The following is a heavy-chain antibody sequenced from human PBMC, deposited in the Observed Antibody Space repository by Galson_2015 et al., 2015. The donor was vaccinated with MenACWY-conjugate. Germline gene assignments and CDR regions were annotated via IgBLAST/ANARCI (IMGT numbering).Heavy chain of an antibody. V-gene: IGHV3-48*04. D-gene: IGHD6-13*01. CDR3: VRHSGIAGTGTRRMDV. J-gene: IGHJ6*02. Sequence: SLRLSCAASGFTFSSYSMNWVRQAPGKGLEWGSYISSSSSTIYYADSGKGRLTISRDNAKNSVYLQMNRLRAEDTAVYHCVRHSGIAGTGTRRMDVWGQGTTVPASS. CDR2: ISSSSSTI. CDR1: GFTFSSYS.